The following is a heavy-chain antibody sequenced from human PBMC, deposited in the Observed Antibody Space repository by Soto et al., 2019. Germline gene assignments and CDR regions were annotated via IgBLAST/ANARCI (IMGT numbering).Heavy chain of an antibody. D-gene: IGHD2-8*01. Sequence: QLQLQASGPGLVKPSETLSLTCTVSGGSVSSSDYYWGWIRQPPGEGLEWIGNIYYSGSTYYNPSLKSRVTISVDTSKNQFSLKLISVTAADTAVYDCARRKWCSAHVDYWGQGTLVTVSS. V-gene: IGHV4-39*01. CDR3: ARRKWCSAHVDY. J-gene: IGHJ4*02. CDR1: GGSVSSSDYY. CDR2: IYYSGST.